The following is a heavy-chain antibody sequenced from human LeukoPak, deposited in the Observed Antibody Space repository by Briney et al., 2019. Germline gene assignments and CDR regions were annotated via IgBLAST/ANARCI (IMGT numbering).Heavy chain of an antibody. CDR3: ARDALAYCGGDCYSDY. Sequence: ASVKVSCKASGYTFTSYDINWVRQATGQGLEWTGWMNPNSGNTGYAQKFQGRVTMTRDMSTSTVYMELSSLRSEDTAVYYCARDALAYCGGDCYSDYWGQGTLVTVSS. V-gene: IGHV1-8*01. CDR1: GYTFTSYD. D-gene: IGHD2-21*02. CDR2: MNPNSGNT. J-gene: IGHJ4*02.